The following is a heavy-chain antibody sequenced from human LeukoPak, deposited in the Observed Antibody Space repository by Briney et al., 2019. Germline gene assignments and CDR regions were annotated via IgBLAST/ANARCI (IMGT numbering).Heavy chain of an antibody. CDR1: GFTFSRFG. D-gene: IGHD6-25*01. J-gene: IGHJ4*02. CDR2: TSYDGNEK. Sequence: GGSLRLSCAASGFTFSRFGMHWVRQAPGKGLEWETDTSYDGNEKYYADSVKGRFTLSRDNYKNTVYLQMNSLRAEDTAVYYCATGGTRAATGRMGFWGQGTLVTVSS. CDR3: ATGGTRAATGRMGF. V-gene: IGHV3-30*03.